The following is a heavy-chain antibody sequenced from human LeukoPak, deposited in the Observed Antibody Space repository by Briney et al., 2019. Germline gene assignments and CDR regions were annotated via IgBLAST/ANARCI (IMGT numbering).Heavy chain of an antibody. Sequence: GGSLRLSCAASGFSFSSFGMNWVRQAPGKGLEWVAVLSHDGRNKNYADSVKGRFIISRDNSKKTLHLQMNSLRGEDTAAYYCARFREYTYGPFDSWGQGTLVTVSS. CDR2: LSHDGRNK. CDR3: ARFREYTYGPFDS. J-gene: IGHJ4*02. D-gene: IGHD5-18*01. CDR1: GFSFSSFG. V-gene: IGHV3-30*04.